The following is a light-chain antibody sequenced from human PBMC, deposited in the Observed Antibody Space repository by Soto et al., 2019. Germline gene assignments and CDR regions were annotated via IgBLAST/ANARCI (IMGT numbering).Light chain of an antibody. V-gene: IGKV3-20*01. CDR3: QQYGSSPRT. Sequence: EIVMTQSPGTLSLSPGERATLSCRASQSVSSSHLAWYQQKPGQAPRLLIYGASNRATGIPDRFSGSGSGTDFTISISRLEPEDFAVYYCQQYGSSPRTFGQGTKLEIK. CDR1: QSVSSSH. CDR2: GAS. J-gene: IGKJ2*01.